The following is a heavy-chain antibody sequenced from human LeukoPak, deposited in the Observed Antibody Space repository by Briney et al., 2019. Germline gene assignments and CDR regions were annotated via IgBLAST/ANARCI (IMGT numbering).Heavy chain of an antibody. J-gene: IGHJ4*02. CDR2: INPSGDTT. V-gene: IGHV1-46*04. D-gene: IGHD1-26*01. CDR1: GYTFTTSF. Sequence: ASVKVSCKASGYTFTTSFMHWVRQAPGQGLEWVGIINPSGDTTSYAQQLQGRVTVTRDTSSSTVYMELSSLRSEDTAVYYCASRLQSGSPWYFDYWGQGTLVTVSS. CDR3: ASRLQSGSPWYFDY.